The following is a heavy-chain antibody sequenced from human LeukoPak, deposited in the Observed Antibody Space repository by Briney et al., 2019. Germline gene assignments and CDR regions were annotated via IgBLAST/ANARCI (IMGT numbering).Heavy chain of an antibody. J-gene: IGHJ4*02. Sequence: GGSLRLSCAASGFTFSSHGMQWVRQGPGKGLEWAATISHDGSDIFYVESGKGRFTISRDNSKTTVYLQMTGLRTDDTGVYYCARVRDPFRWTRTLDHWGQGTRVIVSS. D-gene: IGHD4-23*01. V-gene: IGHV3-30*03. CDR3: ARVRDPFRWTRTLDH. CDR2: ISHDGSDI. CDR1: GFTFSSHG.